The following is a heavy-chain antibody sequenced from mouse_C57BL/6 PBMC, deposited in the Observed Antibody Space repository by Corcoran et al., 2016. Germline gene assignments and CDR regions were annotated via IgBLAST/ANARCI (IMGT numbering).Heavy chain of an antibody. Sequence: QIQLVQSGPELKKPGETVKISCKASGYTFTTYGMSWVKQAPGKGLKWMGWINTYSGVPTYADDFKGRFAFSLETSASTAYLQINNLKNEDTATYFCARCKGYFDYWGQGTTLTVSS. V-gene: IGHV9-3*01. J-gene: IGHJ2*01. CDR2: INTYSGVP. D-gene: IGHD1-3*01. CDR3: ARCKGYFDY. CDR1: GYTFTTYG.